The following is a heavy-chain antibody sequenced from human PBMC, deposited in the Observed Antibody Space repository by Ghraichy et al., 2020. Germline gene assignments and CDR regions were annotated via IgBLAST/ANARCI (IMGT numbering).Heavy chain of an antibody. J-gene: IGHJ3*02. D-gene: IGHD4-17*01. CDR1: GFTFSSYA. CDR2: ISSNGGST. CDR3: ARDEGADGDPQNDAFDI. Sequence: GGSLRLSCAASGFTFSSYAMHWVRQAPGKGLEYVSAISSNGGSTYYANSVKGRFTISRDNSKNTLYLQMGSLRAEDMAVYYCARDEGADGDPQNDAFDIWGQGTMVTVSS. V-gene: IGHV3-64*01.